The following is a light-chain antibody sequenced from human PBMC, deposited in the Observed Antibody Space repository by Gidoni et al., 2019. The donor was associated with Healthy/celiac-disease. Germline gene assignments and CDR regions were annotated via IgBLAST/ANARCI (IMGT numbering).Light chain of an antibody. CDR1: SSDVGGYNY. CDR3: SSYTSSSTLPNWV. CDR2: EVS. Sequence: QSALTQPASVSGSPGQSITISCTGTSSDVGGYNYVSWYQQHPGNAPKLMIYEVSNRPSGVSNRFSGSKSGNTASLTISGLQAEDEADYYCSSYTSSSTLPNWVFGGGTKLTVL. J-gene: IGLJ3*02. V-gene: IGLV2-14*01.